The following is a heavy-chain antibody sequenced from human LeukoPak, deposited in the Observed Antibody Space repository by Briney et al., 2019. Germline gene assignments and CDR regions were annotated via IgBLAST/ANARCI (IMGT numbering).Heavy chain of an antibody. J-gene: IGHJ4*02. D-gene: IGHD4-17*01. CDR1: GFTFTSYA. Sequence: GGSLRLSCAASGFTFTSYAMTWVRQAPGKGLDWVSGISGSGGTTKYADSVKGRFTISRDNAKNSLYLQMNSLRAEDTAVYYCAREILRVTTDYWGQGTLVTVSS. CDR3: AREILRVTTDY. CDR2: ISGSGGTT. V-gene: IGHV3-23*01.